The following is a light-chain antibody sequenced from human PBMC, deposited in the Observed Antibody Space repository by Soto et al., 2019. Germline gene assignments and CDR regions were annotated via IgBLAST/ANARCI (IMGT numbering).Light chain of an antibody. V-gene: IGKV1-39*01. CDR3: QQTYSTPYT. Sequence: DIQMTQSPSSLSASVGDRVTITCRASQSISNYLNWYQQEPGKAPKLLMYAASSLQSGVPSRFSGSRSGTDFTLTISSLQPEDFASYFCQQTYSTPYTFGQGTTLEIK. J-gene: IGKJ2*01. CDR1: QSISNY. CDR2: AAS.